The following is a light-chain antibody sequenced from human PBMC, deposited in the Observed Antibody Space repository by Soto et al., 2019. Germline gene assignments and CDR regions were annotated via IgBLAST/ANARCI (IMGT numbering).Light chain of an antibody. CDR1: SSDVGGYNY. Sequence: QSALTQPASVSGSPGQSITISCTGTSSDVGGYNYVSWYQQHPGKAPKLMIYEVSNRPSGVSNRFSGSNSGNTAPLTISGLQAEDEADYYCSSYTSSSTLNVFGTGTKVTVL. J-gene: IGLJ1*01. CDR3: SSYTSSSTLNV. V-gene: IGLV2-14*01. CDR2: EVS.